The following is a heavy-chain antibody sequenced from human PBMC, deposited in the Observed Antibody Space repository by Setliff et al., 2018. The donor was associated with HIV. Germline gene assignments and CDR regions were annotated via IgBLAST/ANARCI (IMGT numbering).Heavy chain of an antibody. J-gene: IGHJ3*02. D-gene: IGHD2-2*01. CDR1: GGSISSYY. CDR2: IYYSGST. V-gene: IGHV4-59*01. Sequence: SETLSLTCTVSGGSISSYYWSWIRQPPGKGLEWIGYIYYSGSTNYYPSLQSRVTISVDTSKNQFSLKLTSVTAADTVVYFCARSSRGEGAAFDIWGQGTKVTVSS. CDR3: ARSSRGEGAAFDI.